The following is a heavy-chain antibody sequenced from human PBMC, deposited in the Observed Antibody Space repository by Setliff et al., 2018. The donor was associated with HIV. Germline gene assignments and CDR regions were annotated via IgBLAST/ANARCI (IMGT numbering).Heavy chain of an antibody. CDR2: ISSYSDNT. CDR3: ARIRAGALLNAFDI. V-gene: IGHV1-18*01. J-gene: IGHJ3*02. CDR1: GYTFSNFA. D-gene: IGHD1-26*01. Sequence: ASVKVSCKASGYTFSNFAIGWLRQAPGQGLERMGWISSYSDNTFYARSLQGRVTMTTDTASSTSYMELRSLRSDDTAMYYCARIRAGALLNAFDIWAQGTMVTVSS.